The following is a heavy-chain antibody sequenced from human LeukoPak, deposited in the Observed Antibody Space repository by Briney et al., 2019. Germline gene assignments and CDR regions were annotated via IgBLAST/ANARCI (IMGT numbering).Heavy chain of an antibody. Sequence: GGSLRLSCAASGFTVSSNYMSWVRQAPGKGLEWVSVIYSGGSTTYADSVKGRFTISRDNAKNTLYLQMNSLRAEDTAVYYCARDVMTSSGAFDIWGQGTMVTVSS. CDR3: ARDVMTSSGAFDI. CDR1: GFTVSSNY. D-gene: IGHD3-10*01. V-gene: IGHV3-66*01. J-gene: IGHJ3*02. CDR2: IYSGGST.